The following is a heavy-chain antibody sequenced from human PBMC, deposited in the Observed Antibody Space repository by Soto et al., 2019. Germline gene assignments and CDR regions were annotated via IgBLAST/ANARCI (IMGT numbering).Heavy chain of an antibody. CDR1: GYTFTDYF. CDR3: ASDPWDDGGVTLDY. V-gene: IGHV1-2*02. D-gene: IGHD1-1*01. Sequence: QVQLVQSGAEVKRPGASVKVSCKPSGYTFTDYFIQWLRQAPGQGLEWVGWINPNDGGTNYAQKFQGRVAVTSDTSISTAYMDLSSLTSDDTAMYYCASDPWDDGGVTLDYWGQGTLVTVSS. CDR2: INPNDGGT. J-gene: IGHJ4*02.